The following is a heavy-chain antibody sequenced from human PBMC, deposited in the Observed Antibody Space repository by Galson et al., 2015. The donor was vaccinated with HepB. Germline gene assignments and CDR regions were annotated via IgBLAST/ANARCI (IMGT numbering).Heavy chain of an antibody. CDR3: ARDVSSGYYYFDY. CDR2: IYYSGST. D-gene: IGHD3-22*01. CDR1: GGSISSYY. Sequence: SETLSLTCTVSGGSISSYYWSWIRQPPGKGLEWIGYIYYSGSTNYNPSLKSRVTISVDTSKNQFSLKLSSVTAADTAVYYCARDVSSGYYYFDYWGQGTLVTVSS. V-gene: IGHV4-59*01. J-gene: IGHJ4*02.